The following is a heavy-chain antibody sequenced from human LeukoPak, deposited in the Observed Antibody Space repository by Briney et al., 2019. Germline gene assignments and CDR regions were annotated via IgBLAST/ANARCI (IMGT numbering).Heavy chain of an antibody. V-gene: IGHV1-46*01. J-gene: IGHJ4*02. CDR2: INPTGGST. CDR3: ARASGGGSLDY. Sequence: ASVKVSCKASGYTFPSYFMHWVRQAPGQGLEWMGIINPTGGSTTYAQKFQGRVTMTRDTSTGTVYMELSSLRSDDTAVYYCARASGGGSLDYWGQGTLVTVSS. D-gene: IGHD2-15*01. CDR1: GYTFPSYF.